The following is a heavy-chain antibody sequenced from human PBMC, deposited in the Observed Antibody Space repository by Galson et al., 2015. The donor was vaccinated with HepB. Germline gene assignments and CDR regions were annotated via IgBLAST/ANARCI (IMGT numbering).Heavy chain of an antibody. CDR1: GFTFDDYA. CDR3: IKEADDAFAL. V-gene: IGHV3-9*01. CDR2: ISWNSGTI. J-gene: IGHJ3*01. Sequence: SLRLSCAASGFTFDDYAMHWVRQAPGKGLEWVSYISWNSGTIGYADSVRGQFTISRDNGNNSLYLQMNSLRAEDTALYYCIKEADDAFALWGQGTMVTVSS.